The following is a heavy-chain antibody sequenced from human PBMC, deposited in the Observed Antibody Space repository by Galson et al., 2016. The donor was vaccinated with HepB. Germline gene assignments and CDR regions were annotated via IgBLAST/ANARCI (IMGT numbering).Heavy chain of an antibody. CDR1: GGTFSNNA. V-gene: IGHV1-69*13. CDR3: ARPYYGSGSEPYYYYGMDV. Sequence: SVKVSCKASGGTFSNNAISWVRQAPGQGLEWMGGFIPIFGTANYALKFQGRVTITADESTSTAYMELSSLRSEDTAVYYCARPYYGSGSEPYYYYGMDVWGQGTTVTVSS. D-gene: IGHD3-10*01. J-gene: IGHJ6*02. CDR2: FIPIFGTA.